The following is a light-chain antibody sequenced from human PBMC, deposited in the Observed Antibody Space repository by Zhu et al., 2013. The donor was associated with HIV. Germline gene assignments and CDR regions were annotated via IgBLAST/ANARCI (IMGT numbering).Light chain of an antibody. CDR1: QSVASN. J-gene: IGKJ1*01. V-gene: IGKV3-20*01. CDR2: GSS. Sequence: EIVLTQSPVTLSVSPGERVILSCRASQSVASNLAWYQQRPGQAPRLLIYGSSSRATGIPDRFSGSGSGTDFTLSISRLDPEDYAVYYCQQYGSSPGTFGQGTKVEIK. CDR3: QQYGSSPGT.